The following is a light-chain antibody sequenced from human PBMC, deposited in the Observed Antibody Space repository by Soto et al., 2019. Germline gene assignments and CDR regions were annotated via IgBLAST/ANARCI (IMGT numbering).Light chain of an antibody. V-gene: IGKV3-20*01. J-gene: IGKJ5*01. CDR3: QYYGLPPIP. CDR1: QSLSSNF. CDR2: GVF. Sequence: EGGVTQTQGALSLAPGERATLSCRASQSLSSNFLAWHQQRPGQAPRLLLYGVFSRATGSPDRVSGFGSGTDFTITICSLDPAAFPLYYCQYYGLPPIPFAQGTKLDI.